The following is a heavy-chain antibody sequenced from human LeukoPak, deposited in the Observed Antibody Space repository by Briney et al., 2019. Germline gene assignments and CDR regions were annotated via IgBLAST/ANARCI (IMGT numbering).Heavy chain of an antibody. CDR3: AGDYGDYSHYYYYYGMDV. Sequence: SETPSLTCTVSGGSISSSTHYWGWIRQSPGRGLEWIASIYYSGSTHYNPSLKSRVTMSVDTSKNQFSLKLSSVTAADTAVYYCAGDYGDYSHYYYYYGMDVWGQGTTVTVSS. J-gene: IGHJ6*02. CDR1: GGSISSSTHY. D-gene: IGHD4-17*01. CDR2: IYYSGST. V-gene: IGHV4-39*05.